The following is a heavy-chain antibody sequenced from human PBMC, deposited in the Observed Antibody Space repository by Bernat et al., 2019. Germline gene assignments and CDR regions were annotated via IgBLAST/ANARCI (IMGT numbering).Heavy chain of an antibody. Sequence: QVQLVESGGGVVQPGRSLRLSCAASGFTFSSYAMHWVRQAPGKGLEWVAVISYDGSNKYYADSVKGRFTISRDNSKNTLYLQMNSLRAEDTAVYYCAGAAVYNGVSGTTPLDDGEYFEHWGQGTLVTVSS. J-gene: IGHJ1*01. V-gene: IGHV3-30*01. CDR1: GFTFSSYA. D-gene: IGHD1-14*01. CDR2: ISYDGSNK. CDR3: AGAAVYNGVSGTTPLDDGEYFEH.